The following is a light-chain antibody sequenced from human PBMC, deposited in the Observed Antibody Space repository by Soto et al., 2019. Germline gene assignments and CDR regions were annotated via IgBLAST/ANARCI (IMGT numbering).Light chain of an antibody. CDR3: NSYTSSSTLYV. CDR2: EVS. V-gene: IGLV2-14*01. Sequence: QSALTQPASVSGSPGQSITISCTGTSSDIGGYNYVSWYQQHPGKAPKLMLYEVSNRPSGISNRFSGSKSGNTASLTITRLQAEDEADYYCNSYTSSSTLYVFGTGTKLTVL. J-gene: IGLJ1*01. CDR1: SSDIGGYNY.